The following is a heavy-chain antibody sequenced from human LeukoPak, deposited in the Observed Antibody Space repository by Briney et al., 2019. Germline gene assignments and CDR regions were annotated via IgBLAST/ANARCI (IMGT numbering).Heavy chain of an antibody. CDR3: ARRLMVRGVKFSIDY. D-gene: IGHD3-10*01. CDR2: INHSGST. Sequence: SETLSLTCTVSGGSISSSSYYWGWIRQPPGKGLEWIGEINHSGSTNYNPSLKSRVTISVDTSKNQFSLKLSSVTAADTAVYYCARRLMVRGVKFSIDYWGQGTLVTVSS. CDR1: GGSISSSSYY. J-gene: IGHJ4*02. V-gene: IGHV4-39*07.